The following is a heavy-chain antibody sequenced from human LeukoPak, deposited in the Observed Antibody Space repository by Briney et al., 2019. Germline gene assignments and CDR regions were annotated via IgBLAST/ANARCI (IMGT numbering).Heavy chain of an antibody. Sequence: SETLSLTCTVSGYSISSGYYWGWIRQPPGKGLEWIGIIYHSGSIYYNPSLKSRVTISVDTSKNQFSLKLNSVTAADTAVYYCARDISNVGSYYFYFDYWGQGTLVTVSS. CDR1: GYSISSGYY. J-gene: IGHJ4*02. D-gene: IGHD1-26*01. V-gene: IGHV4-38-2*02. CDR2: IYHSGSI. CDR3: ARDISNVGSYYFYFDY.